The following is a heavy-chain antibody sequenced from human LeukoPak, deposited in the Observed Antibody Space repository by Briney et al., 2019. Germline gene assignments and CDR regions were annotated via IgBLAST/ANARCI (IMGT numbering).Heavy chain of an antibody. J-gene: IGHJ4*02. CDR1: GGSISTYY. CDR3: ARSAWACSSGSCSSYYDY. Sequence: PSETLSLTCTVSGGSISTYYWSWIRQPPGKGLEWIGNIYYSGSTNYNPSLKSRVTISVDTSKNQFSLEVSSVTAADTAVYYCARSAWACSSGSCSSYYDYWGQGTLVTVSS. CDR2: IYYSGST. V-gene: IGHV4-59*08. D-gene: IGHD2-15*01.